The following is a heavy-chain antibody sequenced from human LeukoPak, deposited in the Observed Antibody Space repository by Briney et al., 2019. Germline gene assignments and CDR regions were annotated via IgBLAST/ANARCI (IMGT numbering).Heavy chain of an antibody. V-gene: IGHV3-7*01. D-gene: IGHD2/OR15-2a*01. J-gene: IGHJ4*02. CDR3: ARDDTTALYYFDY. Sequence: PGGSLRLSCAASGFTFSSYWMSWVRQAPGKGLEWVANINQDGSEKYYVDSVKGRLTISRDNAKNSPYLQMNSLRAEDTAVYYCARDDTTALYYFDYWGQGTLVTVSS. CDR2: INQDGSEK. CDR1: GFTFSSYW.